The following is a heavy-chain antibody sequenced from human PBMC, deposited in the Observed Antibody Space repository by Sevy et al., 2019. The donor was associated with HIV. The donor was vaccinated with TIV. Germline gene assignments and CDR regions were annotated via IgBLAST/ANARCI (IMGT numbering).Heavy chain of an antibody. CDR3: APSGRRFNDSGRIYYAYRMDV. D-gene: IGHD3-16*01. Sequence: GGSLRLSCAASGFTFRKYCMHWVRQAPGKGLEWVALISNDGSDKNYVDSVKGRFTISRDNAKDMVYLQMNSMRAEDTAVYNCAPSGRRFNDSGRIYYAYRMDVWGQGTMVTVSS. J-gene: IGHJ6*02. CDR1: GFTFRKYC. CDR2: ISNDGSDK. V-gene: IGHV3-30*03.